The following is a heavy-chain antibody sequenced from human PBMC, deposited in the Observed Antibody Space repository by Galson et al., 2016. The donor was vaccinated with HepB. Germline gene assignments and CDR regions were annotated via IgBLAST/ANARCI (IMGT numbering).Heavy chain of an antibody. CDR1: KFTFSHYA. V-gene: IGHV3-30-3*01. CDR3: ARGGYTVVIMHYLDY. CDR2: ISYDGDNK. D-gene: IGHD5-18*01. J-gene: IGHJ4*02. Sequence: SLRLSCAASKFTFSHYAMHWVRQAPGRGLEWVALISYDGDNKYYADSVKGRFTISKDNSKNTLYLQMNTLRGDDTAVYYCARGGYTVVIMHYLDYWGQGTLVTVSS.